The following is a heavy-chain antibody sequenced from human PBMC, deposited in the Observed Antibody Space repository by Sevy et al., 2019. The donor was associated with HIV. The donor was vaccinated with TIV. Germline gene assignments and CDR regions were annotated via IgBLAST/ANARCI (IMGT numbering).Heavy chain of an antibody. J-gene: IGHJ6*02. D-gene: IGHD2-2*03. CDR1: GFTFSSYW. Sequence: GGSLRLSCAASGFTFSSYWMSWVRQAPGKGLEWVANIKQDGSEKYYVDSVKGRFTISRDNAKNSLYLQMNSLRAEDTAVYYCARDGYCSSTSCYIPGMDVWGQGTTVTVSS. V-gene: IGHV3-7*01. CDR3: ARDGYCSSTSCYIPGMDV. CDR2: IKQDGSEK.